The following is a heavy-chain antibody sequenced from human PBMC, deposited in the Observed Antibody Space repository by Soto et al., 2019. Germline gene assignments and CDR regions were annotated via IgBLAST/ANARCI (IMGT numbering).Heavy chain of an antibody. Sequence: QLQMQESGPGLVKPSETLSLTCTVSGGSISSSSYFWGWIRQPPGKGLQWIGSIFYSGIPYKNPSFKGRVTIFVDTSTNQFSLKLSSVTAADTAVYYCARHATIFGVVSHFDFWGQGTLVAVSS. CDR2: IFYSGIP. D-gene: IGHD3-3*01. J-gene: IGHJ4*02. V-gene: IGHV4-39*01. CDR3: ARHATIFGVVSHFDF. CDR1: GGSISSSSYF.